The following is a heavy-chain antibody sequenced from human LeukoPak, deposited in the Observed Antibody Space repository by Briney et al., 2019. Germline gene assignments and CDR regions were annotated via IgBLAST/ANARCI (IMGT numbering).Heavy chain of an antibody. CDR3: ARGCNGVSCYSGSNWFDT. CDR1: GYTFTSYA. CDR2: MNPNGGHT. Sequence: GASVKVSCKASGYTFTSYAMHWVRQAPGQGLEWMGWMNPNGGHTGYAQKFQGRVTMTRDTSINTAYMELHNLRFDDTAVYYCARGCNGVSCYSGSNWFDTWGLGTLVTVSS. D-gene: IGHD2-15*01. J-gene: IGHJ5*02. V-gene: IGHV1-8*02.